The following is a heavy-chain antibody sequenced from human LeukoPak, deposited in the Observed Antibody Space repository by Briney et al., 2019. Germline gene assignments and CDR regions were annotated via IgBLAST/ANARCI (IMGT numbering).Heavy chain of an antibody. CDR2: ISSSSTYI. Sequence: GGSLRLSCAASGFSFSTYYVNWVRQAPGKGVEWGSCISSSSTYIYYSESVRGRFAISRDNAKNSLYLQMNSLRAEDTAVYYCVRENHGSFDYWGQGSLVTVSS. J-gene: IGHJ4*02. CDR3: VRENHGSFDY. D-gene: IGHD1-14*01. V-gene: IGHV3-21*01. CDR1: GFSFSTYY.